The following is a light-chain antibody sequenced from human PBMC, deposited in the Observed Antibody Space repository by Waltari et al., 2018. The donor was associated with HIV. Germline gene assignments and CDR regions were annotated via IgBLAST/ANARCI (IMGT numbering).Light chain of an antibody. V-gene: IGLV2-14*01. J-gene: IGLJ1*01. CDR1: CRHVAVYNF. CDR2: EVS. Sequence: QSALTHPASVSGSPGQSHTISCTGTCRHVAVYNFVSWYQQHPGKAPKLMIYEVSNLTSGVSNRCSGSKSGNTASLTISGLQAEDEADYYCSSYTSSSTLVFGTGTKVTVL. CDR3: SSYTSSSTLV.